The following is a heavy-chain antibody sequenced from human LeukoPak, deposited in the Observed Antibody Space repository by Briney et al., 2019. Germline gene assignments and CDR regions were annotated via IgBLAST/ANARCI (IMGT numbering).Heavy chain of an antibody. CDR3: ARGIVGATYLDY. CDR1: GYTFSGYY. J-gene: IGHJ4*02. Sequence: ASVKVSCKASGYTFSGYYIHWVRQAPGQGLEWMGWINPNTGGTKYAQRFQDRVTMTRDTSISTAYMEVSRLRYDDTAVYYCARGIVGATYLDYWGQGTLVTVSS. V-gene: IGHV1-2*02. D-gene: IGHD1-26*01. CDR2: INPNTGGT.